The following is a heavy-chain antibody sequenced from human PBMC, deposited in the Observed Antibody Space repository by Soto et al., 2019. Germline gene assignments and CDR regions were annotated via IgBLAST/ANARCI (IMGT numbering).Heavy chain of an antibody. Sequence: SETLSLTCTVSGGSISSGGYYWSWIRQHPGKGLEWIGYIYYSGSTYYNPSLKSRVTISVDTSKNQFSLKLSSVAAADTAVYYCARVFSDSSSFFDPWGQGTLVTVPQ. D-gene: IGHD6-13*01. CDR1: GGSISSGGYY. CDR2: IYYSGST. J-gene: IGHJ5*02. CDR3: ARVFSDSSSFFDP. V-gene: IGHV4-31*03.